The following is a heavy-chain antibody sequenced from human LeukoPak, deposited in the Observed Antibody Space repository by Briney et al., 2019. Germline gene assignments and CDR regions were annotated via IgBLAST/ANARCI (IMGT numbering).Heavy chain of an antibody. CDR1: GFTFSTYG. V-gene: IGHV3-30*02. CDR2: INFDGSNK. J-gene: IGHJ4*02. D-gene: IGHD4-17*01. Sequence: GGSLRLSCAASGFTFSTYGMCWVRQAPGKGLEWVASINFDGSNKYYPDSVKGRFTISRDNSESTLYLQMNTLRAEDTAVYYCARVTYGDYGPFDYWGQGTLVTVSS. CDR3: ARVTYGDYGPFDY.